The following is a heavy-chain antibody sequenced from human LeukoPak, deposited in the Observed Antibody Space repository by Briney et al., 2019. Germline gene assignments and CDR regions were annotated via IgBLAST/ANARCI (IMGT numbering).Heavy chain of an antibody. V-gene: IGHV4-59*01. CDR1: GGSISSYY. CDR3: GRTLGELSLFFDY. Sequence: SETLSLTCTVSGGSISSYYWSWIRQPPGKGLEWIGYIYYSGSTNYNPSLKSRVTISVDTSKNQFSLKLSSVTAADTAVYYCGRTLGELSLFFDYWGQGTLVTVSS. J-gene: IGHJ4*02. CDR2: IYYSGST. D-gene: IGHD3-16*02.